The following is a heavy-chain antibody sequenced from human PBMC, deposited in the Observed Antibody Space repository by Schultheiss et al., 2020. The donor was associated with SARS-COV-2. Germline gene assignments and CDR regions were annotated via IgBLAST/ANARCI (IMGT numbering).Heavy chain of an antibody. J-gene: IGHJ5*02. CDR1: GFTFSSYA. V-gene: IGHV3-30*04. CDR3: ARELEPYCSGGSCSDRWFDP. CDR2: ISYDGSNK. D-gene: IGHD2-15*01. Sequence: GGSLRLSCAASGFTFSSYAMHWVRQAPGKGLEWVAVISYDGSNKYYADSVKGRFTISRDNSRNTLYLQMNSLRAEDTAVYYCARELEPYCSGGSCSDRWFDPWGQGTLVTVSS.